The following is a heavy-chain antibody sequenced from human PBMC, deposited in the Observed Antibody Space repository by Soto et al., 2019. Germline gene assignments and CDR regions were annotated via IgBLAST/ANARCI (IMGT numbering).Heavy chain of an antibody. V-gene: IGHV3-15*01. CDR1: GFTFSNAW. J-gene: IGHJ4*02. Sequence: EVQLVESGGGLVKPGGSLRLSCAASGFTFSNAWMSWVRQAPGKGLEWVGRIKSKTDGGTTDYAAPVKDRFTISRDDSKNTLYLQMNSLQTEDTAVYYCTTDPVTTRLDYWGQGTLVTVSS. D-gene: IGHD4-17*01. CDR3: TTDPVTTRLDY. CDR2: IKSKTDGGTT.